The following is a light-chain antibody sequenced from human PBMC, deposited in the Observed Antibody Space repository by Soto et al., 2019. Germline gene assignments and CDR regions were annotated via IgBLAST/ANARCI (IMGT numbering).Light chain of an antibody. CDR1: GGSIASNY. CDR3: QSYDSSNVV. CDR2: ADD. Sequence: NFMLTQPHSVSESPGKTVTISCTGSGGSIASNYVQWYQQRPGSAPTTVIYADDQRPSGVPDRFSGSIDSSSNSASLTISGLRTEDEADYYCQSYDSSNVVFGGGTKLTVL. J-gene: IGLJ2*01. V-gene: IGLV6-57*02.